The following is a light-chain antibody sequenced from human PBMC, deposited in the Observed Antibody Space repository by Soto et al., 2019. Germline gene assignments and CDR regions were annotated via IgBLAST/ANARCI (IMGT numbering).Light chain of an antibody. V-gene: IGKV1-27*01. CDR2: AAS. CDR1: QGISNY. J-gene: IGKJ5*01. Sequence: DLQMPPSPSSLSASVGDRVPITCRASQGISNYLAWYQQKPGKVPKLLIYAASTLQSGVPSRFSGSGSGTDFTLTISSLQPEDVATYYCQQYNSAPITFGQGTRLEIK. CDR3: QQYNSAPIT.